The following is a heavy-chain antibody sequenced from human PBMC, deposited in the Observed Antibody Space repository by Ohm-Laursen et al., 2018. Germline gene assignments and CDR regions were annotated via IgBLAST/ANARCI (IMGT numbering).Heavy chain of an antibody. CDR2: INSDGSST. Sequence: GSLRLSCSASGFTFRSYWMHWVRQAPGKGLVWVSRINSDGSSTSYADSVKGRFTISRDNAKNSLYLQMNSLRAEDTAVYYCARDRYYDFWSGYPLGDYWGQGTLVTVSS. D-gene: IGHD3-3*01. J-gene: IGHJ4*02. V-gene: IGHV3-74*01. CDR1: GFTFRSYW. CDR3: ARDRYYDFWSGYPLGDY.